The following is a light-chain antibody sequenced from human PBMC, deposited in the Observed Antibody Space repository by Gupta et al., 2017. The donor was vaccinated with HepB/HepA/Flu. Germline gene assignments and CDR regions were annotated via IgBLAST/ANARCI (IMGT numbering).Light chain of an antibody. CDR1: QSVSSY. V-gene: IGKV3-11*01. CDR3: QQRSNWPFT. Sequence: ILLTQSPATLSLSPGERATLSCRASQSVSSYLAWYQQKPGQAPRLLIYDASNRATGIPARFSGSGSGTDFTLTISSLEPEDFAVYYCQQRSNWPFTFGHWTRVDIK. J-gene: IGKJ3*01. CDR2: DAS.